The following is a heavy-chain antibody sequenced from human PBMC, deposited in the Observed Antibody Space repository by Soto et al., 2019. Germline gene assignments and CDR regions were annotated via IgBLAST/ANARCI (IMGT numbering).Heavy chain of an antibody. CDR2: VYYSGST. Sequence: QVHLQESGPGLVKPSETLSLACTVSGGSINNYYWSWFRQPPGKGLEWIGYVYYSGSTKYNPSLKSRVAISVDTSKNQFSLKVNSVTAADTAVYYCASTTSSGKHDQWGQGTLVTVSS. J-gene: IGHJ5*02. CDR3: ASTTSSGKHDQ. CDR1: GGSINNYY. V-gene: IGHV4-59*01. D-gene: IGHD4-4*01.